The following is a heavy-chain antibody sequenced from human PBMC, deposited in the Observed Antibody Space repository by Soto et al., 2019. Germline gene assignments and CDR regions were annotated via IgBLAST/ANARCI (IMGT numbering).Heavy chain of an antibody. Sequence: ASVKVSCKASGYTFTGYYMHWVRQAPGQGLEWMGWINPNSGGTNYAQKFQGRVTMTRDTSISTAYMELSRLRSDDTAVYYCARDYYGSGSYPYYYYYGMDVWGQGTTVTVS. D-gene: IGHD3-10*01. CDR1: GYTFTGYY. CDR3: ARDYYGSGSYPYYYYYGMDV. CDR2: INPNSGGT. J-gene: IGHJ6*02. V-gene: IGHV1-2*02.